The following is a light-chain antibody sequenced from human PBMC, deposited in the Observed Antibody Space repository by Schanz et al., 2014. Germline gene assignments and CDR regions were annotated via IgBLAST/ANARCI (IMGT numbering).Light chain of an antibody. CDR2: YTN. CDR3: QSYDSRMSAWV. CDR1: SSNIGAGYG. Sequence: QSVLTQPPSVSGAPGQRVTISCTGTSSNIGAGYGVHWYQQFPGKAPRLLIYYTNRRPSGVPDRFSGSKSATSASLAITGLQAEDEGDYYCQSYDSRMSAWVFGGGTKVTVL. V-gene: IGLV1-40*01. J-gene: IGLJ3*02.